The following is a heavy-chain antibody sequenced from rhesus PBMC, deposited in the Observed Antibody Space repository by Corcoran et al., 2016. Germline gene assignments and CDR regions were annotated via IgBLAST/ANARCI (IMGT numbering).Heavy chain of an antibody. D-gene: IGHD6-25*01. CDR3: ARGSGSFYY. V-gene: IGHV4-169*01. CDR2: IYGSGSST. Sequence: QLQLQESGPGLVKPSETLSVTCAVSGGSISSSYWSWIRQAPGKGLEWIGYIYGSGSSTNYNPSLKSRVTLSVETSKNQLSLKLSSVTTADTAVYYCARGSGSFYYWGQGVLVTVSS. CDR1: GGSISSSY. J-gene: IGHJ4*01.